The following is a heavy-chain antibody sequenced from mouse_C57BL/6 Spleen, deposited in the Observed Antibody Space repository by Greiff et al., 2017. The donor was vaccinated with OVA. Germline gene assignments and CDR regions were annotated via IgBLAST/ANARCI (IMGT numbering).Heavy chain of an antibody. V-gene: IGHV10-3*01. CDR1: GFTFNTYA. CDR2: IRSKSSNYAT. Sequence: DVKLVESGGGLVQPKGSLKLSCAASGFTFNTYAMHWVRQAPGKGLEWVARIRSKSSNYATYYADSVKDRFTISRDDSQSMLYLQMNNLKTEDTAMYYCVRGETIHGYDERFAYWGQGTLVTVSA. CDR3: VRGETIHGYDERFAY. J-gene: IGHJ3*01. D-gene: IGHD2-2*01.